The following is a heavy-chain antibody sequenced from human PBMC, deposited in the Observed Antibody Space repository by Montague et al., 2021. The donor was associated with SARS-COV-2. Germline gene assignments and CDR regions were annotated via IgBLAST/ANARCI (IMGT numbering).Heavy chain of an antibody. CDR2: HSSDWIT. CDR3: AREGLVGGDYFDL. D-gene: IGHD3-16*01. J-gene: IGHJ4*02. Sequence: SETLSLTCSISGRSIKSYNGSALVRPPVTSLECMPSHSSDWITGYNPSLKSRGTISVYTSKNQVSLILKSVTAADTAGYYCAREGLVGGDYFDLWGQGTLVTVSS. V-gene: IGHV4-4*08. CDR1: GRSIKSYN.